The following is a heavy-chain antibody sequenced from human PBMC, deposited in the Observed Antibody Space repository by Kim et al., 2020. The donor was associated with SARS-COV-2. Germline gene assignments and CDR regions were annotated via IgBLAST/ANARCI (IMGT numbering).Heavy chain of an antibody. J-gene: IGHJ4*02. V-gene: IGHV3-66*01. CDR3: ARDHCSSTSCYSG. Sequence: YADPVKGRFTISRDNSKNTLYLQMSSLRAEDTAVYYCARDHCSSTSCYSGWGQGTLVTVSS. D-gene: IGHD2-2*01.